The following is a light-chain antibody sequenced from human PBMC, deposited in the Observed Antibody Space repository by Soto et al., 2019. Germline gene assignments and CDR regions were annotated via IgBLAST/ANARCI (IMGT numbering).Light chain of an antibody. CDR1: QSVNTM. Sequence: EIVLTQSPATLSLSPGERATLSCRASQSVNTMLAWYQQKPGQAPRLLIYDASTRATGIPARFSGSGSETDFTLTISSLEPEDFAVYYCYPRSTRPTYTFGQGTNLEIK. J-gene: IGKJ2*01. V-gene: IGKV3-11*01. CDR3: YPRSTRPTYT. CDR2: DAS.